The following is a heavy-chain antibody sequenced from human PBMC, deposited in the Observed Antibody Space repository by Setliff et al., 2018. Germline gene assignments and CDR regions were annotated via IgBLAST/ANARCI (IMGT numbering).Heavy chain of an antibody. CDR1: GDSISTFSYY. CDR3: ARTGTYRYFDY. Sequence: PSETLSLTCSVPGDSISTFSYYWGWIRQPPGKGLEWIGRIHYSGNTYYNASLKSRVIISVDTAQNQFSLSLSSVTAADTAVYYCARTGTYRYFDYWGQGTLVTVSS. J-gene: IGHJ4*02. D-gene: IGHD1-1*01. CDR2: IHYSGNT. V-gene: IGHV4-39*01.